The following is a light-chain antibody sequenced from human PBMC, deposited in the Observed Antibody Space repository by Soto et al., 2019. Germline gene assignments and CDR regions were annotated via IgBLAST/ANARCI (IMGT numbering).Light chain of an antibody. J-gene: IGKJ4*01. V-gene: IGKV4-1*01. CDR2: WAS. CDR3: QQYFDVPFT. CDR1: RSVLYKSNNKNH. Sequence: DIVMAQSQNTLSVSPVGMATMNCKCSRSVLYKSNNKNHLAWYQQKPGQPPQLIIYWASTRESGVPERFSGSGSGTDFTLTISSLEAEDVAFYWCQQYFDVPFTFGGGTKVDIK.